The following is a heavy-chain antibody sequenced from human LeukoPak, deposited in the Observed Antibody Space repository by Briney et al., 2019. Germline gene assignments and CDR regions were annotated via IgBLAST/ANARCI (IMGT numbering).Heavy chain of an antibody. CDR2: ISRSGSTI. CDR1: GFTFSSYE. D-gene: IGHD3-22*01. J-gene: IGHJ4*02. V-gene: IGHV3-48*03. CDR3: ARDGGDSSGYYWGLGY. Sequence: GGSLRLSCAASGFTFSSYEMNWVRQAPGKGLEWVSYISRSGSTIYYADSVKGRFTISRDNAKDTLYLQMNSLRPEDTAVYYCARDGGDSSGYYWGLGYWGQGTLVTVSS.